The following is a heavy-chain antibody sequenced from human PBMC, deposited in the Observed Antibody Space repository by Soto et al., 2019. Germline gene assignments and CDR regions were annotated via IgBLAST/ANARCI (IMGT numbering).Heavy chain of an antibody. J-gene: IGHJ3*02. CDR2: IGTAGDT. Sequence: GGSLRLSCAASGFTFSSYDMHWVRQATGKGLEWVSAIGTAGDTYYPGSVKGRFTISRENAKNSLYLQMNSLRAGDTAVYYCARSAVLGDAFDIWGQGTMVTVSS. CDR1: GFTFSSYD. CDR3: ARSAVLGDAFDI. D-gene: IGHD3-16*01. V-gene: IGHV3-13*01.